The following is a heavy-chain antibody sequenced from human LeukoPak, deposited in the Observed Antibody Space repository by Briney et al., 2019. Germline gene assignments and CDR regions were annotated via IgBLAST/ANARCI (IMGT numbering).Heavy chain of an antibody. J-gene: IGHJ4*02. CDR2: ISAYNGNT. Sequence: ASVKVSCKASGYTFTSYGVSWVRQAPGQGPEWMGWISAYNGNTNYAQKLQGRVTMTTDTSTSTAYMELRSLRSDDTAVYYCARDRSLELLWFGEASDYWGQGTLATVSS. V-gene: IGHV1-18*01. CDR1: GYTFTSYG. D-gene: IGHD3-10*01. CDR3: ARDRSLELLWFGEASDY.